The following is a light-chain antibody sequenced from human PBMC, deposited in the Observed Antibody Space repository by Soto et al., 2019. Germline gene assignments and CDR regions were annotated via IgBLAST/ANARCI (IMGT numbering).Light chain of an antibody. CDR1: GRDIGAYNY. V-gene: IGLV2-14*01. J-gene: IGLJ1*01. Sequence: LTQPASVSGSPGQSITISCTGSGRDIGAYNYVSWYQQHPGKAPKLIIYGVKNRPSGVSNRFSASKSAFTASLTISGLQAEDEADYYCSSYTTSYFYVFGPGTKVTVL. CDR3: SSYTTSYFYV. CDR2: GVK.